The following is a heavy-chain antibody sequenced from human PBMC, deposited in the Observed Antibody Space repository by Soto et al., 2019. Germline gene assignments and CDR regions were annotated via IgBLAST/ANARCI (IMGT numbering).Heavy chain of an antibody. Sequence: PGGSLRLSCTASGFTFGDYAMSWFRQAPGKGLEWVGFIRSKAYGGTTEYAASVKGRFTISRDDSKSIAYLQMNSLKTEDTAVYYCTRGQDIVLMVYAGPFDYWGQGTLVTVSP. D-gene: IGHD2-8*01. CDR2: IRSKAYGGTT. V-gene: IGHV3-49*03. J-gene: IGHJ4*02. CDR1: GFTFGDYA. CDR3: TRGQDIVLMVYAGPFDY.